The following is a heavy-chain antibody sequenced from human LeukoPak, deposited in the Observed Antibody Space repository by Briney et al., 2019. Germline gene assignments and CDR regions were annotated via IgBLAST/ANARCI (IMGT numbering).Heavy chain of an antibody. J-gene: IGHJ6*03. Sequence: PSETLSLTCTVSGYSISSGSHYWSWIRQPAGKGLEWIGRIYTSGSTNYNPSLKSRVTISVDTSKNQFSLKLSSVTAADTAVYYCAREVRFTMIRGVIDYYYYMDVWGKGTTVTISS. D-gene: IGHD3-10*01. CDR1: GYSISSGSHY. CDR2: IYTSGST. V-gene: IGHV4-61*02. CDR3: AREVRFTMIRGVIDYYYYMDV.